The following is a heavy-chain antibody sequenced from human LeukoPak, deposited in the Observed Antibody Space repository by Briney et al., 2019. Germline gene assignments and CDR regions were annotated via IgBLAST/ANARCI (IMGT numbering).Heavy chain of an antibody. V-gene: IGHV1-46*01. CDR1: GYTFTSYY. J-gene: IGHJ6*02. CDR3: ARDAWIKLWARYGMDV. D-gene: IGHD5-18*01. CDR2: INPSGGST. Sequence: ASVKVSCKASGYTFTSYYMHWVRQAPGQGLEWMGIINPSGGSTSYAQKFQGRVTMTRDTSTSTVYMELSSLRSEDTAVYYCARDAWIKLWARYGMDVWGQGTTVTVSS.